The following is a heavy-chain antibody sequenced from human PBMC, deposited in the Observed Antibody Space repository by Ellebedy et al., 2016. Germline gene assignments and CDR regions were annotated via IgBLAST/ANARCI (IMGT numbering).Heavy chain of an antibody. J-gene: IGHJ4*02. CDR2: ITSSGTT. CDR3: ARGNAVPGPEPLDY. Sequence: GESLKISCEASGFTFSNYVGAWVRQAPETGLEWVSSITSSGTTYYTDSVRGRLTIYTDNSKNTLYLQMNSLRAEDTAVYYCARGNAVPGPEPLDYWGQGTLVTVSS. CDR1: GFTFSNYV. V-gene: IGHV3-23*05. D-gene: IGHD6-19*01.